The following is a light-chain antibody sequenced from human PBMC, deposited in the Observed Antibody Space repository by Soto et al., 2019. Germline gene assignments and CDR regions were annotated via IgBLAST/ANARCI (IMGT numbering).Light chain of an antibody. CDR1: SSNIGAGYD. V-gene: IGLV1-40*01. CDR3: QSYDSSLSGSDVV. Sequence: QAVVTQPPSVSGAPGQRVTISCTGSSSNIGAGYDVHWYQQLPGTAHKLLIYGNSNRPSGVPDRFSGSKSGTSASLAITGLQVEDEADYYCQSYDSSLSGSDVVFGGGTKLTVL. CDR2: GNS. J-gene: IGLJ2*01.